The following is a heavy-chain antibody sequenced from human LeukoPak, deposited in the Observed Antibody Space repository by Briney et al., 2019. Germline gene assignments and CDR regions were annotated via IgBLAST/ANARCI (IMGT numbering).Heavy chain of an antibody. CDR3: ARVNDYDSGSLYRPIDY. J-gene: IGHJ4*02. V-gene: IGHV3-7*01. CDR2: IKQDESEK. D-gene: IGHD3-10*01. CDR1: GFTFSSYS. Sequence: GGSLRLSCAASGFTFSSYSMNWVRQAPGKGLEWVANIKQDESEKNYVDSVKGRFTISRDNVKNSLYLQMNSLRAEDTAVYSCARVNDYDSGSLYRPIDYWGQGTLVTVSS.